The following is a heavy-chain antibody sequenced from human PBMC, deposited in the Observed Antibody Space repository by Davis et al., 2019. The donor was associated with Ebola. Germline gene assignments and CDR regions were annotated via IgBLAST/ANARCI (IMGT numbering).Heavy chain of an antibody. V-gene: IGHV3-30*18. CDR1: EFNFSTYG. CDR2: ISYEGSKK. Sequence: GESLKISCAAAEFNFSTYGMHWVRQAPGKGLEWVAVISYEGSKKYYGDSVKGRFTISRDNSKNTLYLQMSSLRAEDTAVYYCVKDRSSSWYRFFDYWGQGTLVTVSS. CDR3: VKDRSSSWYRFFDY. D-gene: IGHD6-13*01. J-gene: IGHJ4*02.